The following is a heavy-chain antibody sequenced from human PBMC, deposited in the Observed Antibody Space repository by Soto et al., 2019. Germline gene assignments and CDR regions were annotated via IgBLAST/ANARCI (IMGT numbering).Heavy chain of an antibody. CDR1: GFTFSSYS. CDR2: ISSSSSTI. CDR3: ARAITMIVVVITEGYYFDY. D-gene: IGHD3-22*01. Sequence: GGSLRLSCAASGFTFSSYSMNWVRQAPGKGLEWVSYISSSSSTIYYADSVKGRFTISRDNAKNSLYLQMNSLRDEDTAVYYCARAITMIVVVITEGYYFDYWGQGTLVTVSS. V-gene: IGHV3-48*02. J-gene: IGHJ4*02.